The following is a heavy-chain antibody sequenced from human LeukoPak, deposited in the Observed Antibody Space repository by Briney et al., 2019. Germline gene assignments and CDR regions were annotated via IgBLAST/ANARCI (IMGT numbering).Heavy chain of an antibody. CDR1: GGSISSSSYY. CDR2: IYYSGST. Sequence: PSETLSLTCTVSGGSISSSSYYWGWIRQPPGKGLEWIGSIYYSGSTYYNPSLKSRVTISVDTSKNQFSLKLSSVTAADTAVYYCASDKGSYAFDIWGQGTMVTVSS. CDR3: ASDKGSYAFDI. J-gene: IGHJ3*02. V-gene: IGHV4-39*07.